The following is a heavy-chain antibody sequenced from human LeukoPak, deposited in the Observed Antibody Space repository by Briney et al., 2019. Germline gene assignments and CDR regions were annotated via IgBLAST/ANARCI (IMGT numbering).Heavy chain of an antibody. CDR1: GFSFSNYG. J-gene: IGHJ3*02. Sequence: SGGSLRLSCAASGFSFSNYGMHWVRQAPGKGLEWVAVIWFGGSNKYYADSVKGRFTISRDNSKSTLFLQMNSLRVEDTAVYYCARDSSHWFDAFDIWGQGTMVTVSS. CDR3: ARDSSHWFDAFDI. V-gene: IGHV3-33*01. CDR2: IWFGGSNK. D-gene: IGHD6-19*01.